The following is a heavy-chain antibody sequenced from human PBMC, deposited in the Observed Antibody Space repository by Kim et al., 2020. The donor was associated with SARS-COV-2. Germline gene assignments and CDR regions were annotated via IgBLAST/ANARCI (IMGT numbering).Heavy chain of an antibody. CDR2: IYYSGST. D-gene: IGHD3-10*01. V-gene: IGHV4-59*01. CDR3: ARATLDHYYGSGSYNYYYYYYMDV. CDR1: GGSISSYY. J-gene: IGHJ6*03. Sequence: SETLSLTCTVSGGSISSYYWSWIRQPPGKGLEWIGYIYYSGSTNYNPSLKSRVTISVDTSKNQFSLKLSSVTAADTAVYYCARATLDHYYGSGSYNYYYYYYMDVWGKGTTVTVSS.